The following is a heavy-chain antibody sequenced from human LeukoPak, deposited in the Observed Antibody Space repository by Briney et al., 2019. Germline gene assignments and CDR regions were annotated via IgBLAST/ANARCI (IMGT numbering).Heavy chain of an antibody. CDR3: AKDIIGRSSSWYFDY. V-gene: IGHV3-43*02. CDR2: ISGDGGST. J-gene: IGHJ4*02. Sequence: GGSLRLSCAASGFTFDGYAMHWVRQAPGKGLEWVSLISGDGGSTYYADSVKGRFTISRDNSKNSLYLQMNSLRTEDTALYYCAKDIIGRSSSWYFDYWGQGTLVTVSS. CDR1: GFTFDGYA. D-gene: IGHD6-13*01.